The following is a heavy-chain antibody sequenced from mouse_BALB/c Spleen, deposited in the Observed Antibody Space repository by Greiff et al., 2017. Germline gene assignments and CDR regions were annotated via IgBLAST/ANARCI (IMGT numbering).Heavy chain of an antibody. Sequence: DVQLQESGPGLVKPSQSLSLTCSVTGYSITSGYYWNWIRQFPGNKLEWMGYISYDGSNNYNPSLKNRISITRDTSKNQFFLKLNSVTTEDTATYYCARRYRGAMDYWGQGTSVTVSS. J-gene: IGHJ4*01. D-gene: IGHD2-14*01. CDR3: ARRYRGAMDY. CDR1: GYSITSGYY. CDR2: ISYDGSN. V-gene: IGHV3-6*02.